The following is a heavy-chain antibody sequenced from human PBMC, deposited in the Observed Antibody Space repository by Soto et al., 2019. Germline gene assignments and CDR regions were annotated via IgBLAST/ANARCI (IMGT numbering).Heavy chain of an antibody. CDR1: GFTFSSYG. Sequence: PGGSLRLSCAASGFTFSSYGMHWVRQAPGKGLEWVAVIWYDGSNKYYADSVKGRFTISRDNSKNTLYLQMNSLRAEDTAVYYCARDGQQWLVNHAFDIWGQGTMVTVSS. V-gene: IGHV3-33*01. CDR2: IWYDGSNK. CDR3: ARDGQQWLVNHAFDI. D-gene: IGHD6-19*01. J-gene: IGHJ3*02.